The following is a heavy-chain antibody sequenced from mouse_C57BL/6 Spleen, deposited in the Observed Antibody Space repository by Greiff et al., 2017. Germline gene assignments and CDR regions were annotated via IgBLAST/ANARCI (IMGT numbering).Heavy chain of an antibody. CDR2: IMTGGGT. CDR3: ARNWEGNYVWYFDV. D-gene: IGHD2-1*01. V-gene: IGHV2-9-1*01. Sequence: VQLVESGPGLVAPSQSLSITCTVSGFSLTSYAISWVRQPPGQGLEWLGVIMTGGGTNNNSAIKSRLSISKDNYKSQVFLKMNSLQTDDTARYYCARNWEGNYVWYFDVWGTGTTVTVSS. CDR1: GFSLTSYA. J-gene: IGHJ1*03.